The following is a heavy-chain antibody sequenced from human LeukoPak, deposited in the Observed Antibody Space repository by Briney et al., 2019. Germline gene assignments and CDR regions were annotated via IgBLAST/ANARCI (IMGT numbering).Heavy chain of an antibody. Sequence: GRSLRLSCAASGFTFSSYAMHWVRQAPGKGLEWVAVISYDGSNKYYADSVKGRFTISRDNSKNTLYLQMNSLRAEDTAVYYCARAFSPYYYDSSGYYWESAFDIWGQGTMVTVSS. V-gene: IGHV3-30*04. CDR1: GFTFSSYA. CDR3: ARAFSPYYYDSSGYYWESAFDI. J-gene: IGHJ3*02. D-gene: IGHD3-22*01. CDR2: ISYDGSNK.